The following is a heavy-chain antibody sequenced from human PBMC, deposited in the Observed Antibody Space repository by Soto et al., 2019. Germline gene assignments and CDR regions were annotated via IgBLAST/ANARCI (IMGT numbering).Heavy chain of an antibody. CDR3: ATLIPPEDY. J-gene: IGHJ4*02. V-gene: IGHV3-74*01. CDR1: GLTFSNYW. Sequence: SLRLSCAASGLTFSNYWMHWVRQAPGKGLVWVSRISSVGSSTDYADSVKGRFTISRDNAKNTLYLQMSSLRAEDTAVYYCATLIPPEDYWGQGTLVTVSS. D-gene: IGHD2-2*02. CDR2: ISSVGSST.